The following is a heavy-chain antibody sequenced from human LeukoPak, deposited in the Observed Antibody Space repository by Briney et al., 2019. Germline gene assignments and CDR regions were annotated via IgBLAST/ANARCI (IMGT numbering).Heavy chain of an antibody. Sequence: GASVTVSFTASGYTFTVYYMHWVRQAPGQGLEWMGWINPNSGGTNYAQKFQGRVTMTRDTSISTAYMELSRLRSDDTAVYYCAREVGSRNAFDIWGQGTMVTVSS. CDR1: GYTFTVYY. CDR3: AREVGSRNAFDI. V-gene: IGHV1-2*02. D-gene: IGHD6-25*01. J-gene: IGHJ3*02. CDR2: INPNSGGT.